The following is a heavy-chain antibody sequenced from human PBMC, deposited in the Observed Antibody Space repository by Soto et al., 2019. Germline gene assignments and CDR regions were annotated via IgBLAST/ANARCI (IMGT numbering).Heavy chain of an antibody. CDR3: ARGGVAGYYFDY. CDR2: IYYSGST. CDR1: GGSISSGGYY. V-gene: IGHV4-31*03. D-gene: IGHD6-19*01. J-gene: IGHJ4*02. Sequence: QVQLQESGPGLVKPSQTLSLTCTVSGGSISSGGYYWSWIRQHPGKGLEWIGYIYYSGSTYYNPSLKSRVTISVDTSKNLFSLKLSSVTAADTAVYYCARGGVAGYYFDYWGQGTLVTVSS.